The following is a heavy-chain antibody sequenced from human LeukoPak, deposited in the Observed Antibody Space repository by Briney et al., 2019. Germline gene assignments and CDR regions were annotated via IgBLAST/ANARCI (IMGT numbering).Heavy chain of an antibody. V-gene: IGHV3-23*01. CDR1: GFTFSSYA. CDR2: ISGSGGST. J-gene: IGHJ3*02. Sequence: GGSLRLSCAASGFTFSSYAMSWVRQAPGKGLEWVSAISGSGGSTYYADSVKGRFTTSRDNSKNTLYLQMDSLRAEDTAVYYCVKGDSDYGWDAFDIWGQGTMVTVSS. CDR3: VKGDSDYGWDAFDI. D-gene: IGHD4-17*01.